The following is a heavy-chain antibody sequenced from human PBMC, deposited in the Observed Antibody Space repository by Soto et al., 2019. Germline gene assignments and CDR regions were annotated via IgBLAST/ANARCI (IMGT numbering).Heavy chain of an antibody. Sequence: GGSLRLPCAAAGFTFISYGHHWVLQAPGKGLEWVAVIWYDGSNKYYADSVKGRFTISRDNSKNTLYLQMNSLRAEDTAVYYCARVRAVAGADAFDIWGQRTMVTVSS. CDR1: GFTFISYG. V-gene: IGHV3-33*01. CDR3: ARVRAVAGADAFDI. CDR2: IWYDGSNK. J-gene: IGHJ3*02. D-gene: IGHD6-19*01.